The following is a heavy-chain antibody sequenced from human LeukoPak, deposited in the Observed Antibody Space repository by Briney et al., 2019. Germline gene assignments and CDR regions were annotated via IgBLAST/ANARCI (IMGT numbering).Heavy chain of an antibody. D-gene: IGHD1-26*01. CDR2: INPNSGGT. CDR3: ARDWWELLDDYYYYGTDV. J-gene: IGHJ6*02. Sequence: ASVTVSCKASGYTFTGYYMHWVRQAPGQGLEWMGRINPNSGGTNYAQKFQGRVTMTRDTSISTAYMELSRLRSDDTAVYYCARDWWELLDDYYYYGTDVWGQGTTVTVSS. CDR1: GYTFTGYY. V-gene: IGHV1-2*06.